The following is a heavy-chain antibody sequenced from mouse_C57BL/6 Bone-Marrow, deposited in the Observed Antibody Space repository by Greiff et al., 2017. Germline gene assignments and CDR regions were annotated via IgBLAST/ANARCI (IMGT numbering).Heavy chain of an antibody. CDR2: IWTGGGP. CDR3: ARPGLGAMDY. J-gene: IGHJ4*01. V-gene: IGHV2-9-1*01. Sequence: VKVVEPGPGLVAPSQSLSITCTVSGFSLTSYALRWVRQPPGQGLEWLGVIWTGGGPNYNSALKSRLSISKDNYKSQVFLKMNSLQTDDTARYYCARPGLGAMDYWGQGTSVTVSS. D-gene: IGHD3-1*01. CDR1: GFSLTSYA.